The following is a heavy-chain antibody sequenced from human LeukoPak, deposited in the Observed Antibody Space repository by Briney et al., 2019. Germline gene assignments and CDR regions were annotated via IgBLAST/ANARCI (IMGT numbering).Heavy chain of an antibody. CDR1: GYTFTDYY. Sequence: GASVKVSCKASGYTFTDYYMHWVQQAPGKGLEWMGRVDPEDGETIYEEEFQGRVIRTSDTSTDTAYMELSSLRSEDTAVYYCATALWGYYDSSGYSRWGQGTLVTVSS. CDR2: VDPEDGET. J-gene: IGHJ4*02. D-gene: IGHD3-22*01. CDR3: ATALWGYYDSSGYSR. V-gene: IGHV1-69-2*01.